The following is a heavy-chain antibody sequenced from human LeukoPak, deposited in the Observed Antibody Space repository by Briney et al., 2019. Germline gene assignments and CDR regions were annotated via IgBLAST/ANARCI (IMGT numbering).Heavy chain of an antibody. CDR1: GGSVSGGSYY. CDR2: IYYSGST. CDR3: ARDPLRYFDWLYGMDV. V-gene: IGHV4-61*01. J-gene: IGHJ6*04. Sequence: SETLSLTCTVSGGSVSGGSYYWSWIRQPPGKGLEWIGYIYYSGSTNYNPSLKSRVTISVDTSKNQFSLKLSSVTAADTAVYYCARDPLRYFDWLYGMDVWGKGTTVTVSS. D-gene: IGHD3-9*01.